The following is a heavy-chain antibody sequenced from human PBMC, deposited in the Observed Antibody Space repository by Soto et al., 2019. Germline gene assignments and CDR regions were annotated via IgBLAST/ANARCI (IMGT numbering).Heavy chain of an antibody. CDR3: ARERGSGWTFDY. CDR1: GFTFSTYS. CDR2: ISSSSTI. J-gene: IGHJ4*02. V-gene: IGHV3-48*02. Sequence: EVQLVESGGDLVQPGGSLRLSCAASGFTFSTYSMNWVRQAPGKGLEWVSSISSSSTIYYADSVKGRFTISRDNVQNSLYLQMHSLRDEDTAVYYCARERGSGWTFDYWGQGTLVTVSS. D-gene: IGHD6-19*01.